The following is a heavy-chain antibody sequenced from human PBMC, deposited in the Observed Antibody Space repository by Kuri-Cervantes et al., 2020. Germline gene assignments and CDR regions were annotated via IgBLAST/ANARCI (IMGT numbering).Heavy chain of an antibody. CDR3: TGRSGDYYGSGSYMRFAP. V-gene: IGHV3-74*01. Sequence: GESLKISCAASGFTFSSYWMHWVRQAPGKGLVWVSRINSDGTNTNYADSVKGRFTISRDNAKNSLYLQMNSLRAEDTALYYCTGRSGDYYGSGSYMRFAPWGQGTLVTVSS. D-gene: IGHD3-10*01. CDR2: INSDGTNT. J-gene: IGHJ5*02. CDR1: GFTFSSYW.